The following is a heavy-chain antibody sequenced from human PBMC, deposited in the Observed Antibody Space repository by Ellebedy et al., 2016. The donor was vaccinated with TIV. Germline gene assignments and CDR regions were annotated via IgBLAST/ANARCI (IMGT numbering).Heavy chain of an antibody. V-gene: IGHV1-69*13. CDR3: ARGLIGSGYGMDV. D-gene: IGHD6-19*01. CDR2: ITPIFGTA. J-gene: IGHJ6*02. CDR1: GGTFISYA. Sequence: ASVKVSCXASGGTFISYAISWVRQAPGQGLEWMGGITPIFGTANHAQKFQGRVTITADESTSTAYMELSSLRSDDTAVYYCARGLIGSGYGMDVWGQGTTVTVSS.